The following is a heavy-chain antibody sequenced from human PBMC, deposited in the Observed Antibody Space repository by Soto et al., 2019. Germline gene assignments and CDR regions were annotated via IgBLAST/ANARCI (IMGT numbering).Heavy chain of an antibody. V-gene: IGHV2-26*01. CDR3: ARILHEYQLLFIYYYMDV. J-gene: IGHJ6*03. CDR1: GFSLSNARMG. Sequence: QVTLKESGPVLVKPTETLTLTCTVSGFSLSNARMGVSWIRQPPGKALEWLAHIFSNDEKSYSTSLKSRLTISKDTSKSQVVLTMTNMDPVDTATYYCARILHEYQLLFIYYYMDVWGKGTTVTVSS. D-gene: IGHD2-2*01. CDR2: IFSNDEK.